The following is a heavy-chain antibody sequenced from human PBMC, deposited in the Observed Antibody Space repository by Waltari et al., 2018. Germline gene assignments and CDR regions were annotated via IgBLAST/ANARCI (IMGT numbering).Heavy chain of an antibody. Sequence: QVQLQQWGAGLLKPSETLSLTCAVYGGSFSGYYWSWIRQPPGKGLEWIGEINHSGSPNYNPSLKSRVTISVDTSKNQFSLKLSSVTAADTAVYYCARAGGSYYRNRDDAFDIWGQGTMVTVSS. J-gene: IGHJ3*02. CDR3: ARAGGSYYRNRDDAFDI. CDR2: INHSGSP. CDR1: GGSFSGYY. V-gene: IGHV4-34*01. D-gene: IGHD1-26*01.